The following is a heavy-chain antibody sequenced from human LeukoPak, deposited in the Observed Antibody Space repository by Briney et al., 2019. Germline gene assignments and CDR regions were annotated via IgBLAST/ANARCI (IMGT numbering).Heavy chain of an antibody. CDR1: GYTFTSYA. J-gene: IGHJ5*02. CDR3: ARVYRAGGSVHYDILTGNWFDP. CDR2: INAGNGNT. D-gene: IGHD3-9*01. V-gene: IGHV1-3*01. Sequence: ASVKVSCKASGYTFTSYAMHWVRQAPGQRLEWMGWINAGNGNTKYSQKFQGRVTITRDTSASTAYMELSSLRSEDTAVYYCARVYRAGGSVHYDILTGNWFDPWGQGTLVTVSS.